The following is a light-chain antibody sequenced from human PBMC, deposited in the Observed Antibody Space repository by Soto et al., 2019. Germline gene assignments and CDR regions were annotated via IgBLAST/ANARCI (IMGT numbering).Light chain of an antibody. V-gene: IGLV1-40*01. Sequence: QSVLTQPPSVSGAPGQRVTISCTGSSYNIGAGYDVHWYQRLPGTAPKILIYGSSNRPSGVPDRFSGSKSGTSASLAITGLQAEDEADYYCQSYDSSLSGRVFGTGTKLTVL. J-gene: IGLJ1*01. CDR1: SYNIGAGYD. CDR2: GSS. CDR3: QSYDSSLSGRV.